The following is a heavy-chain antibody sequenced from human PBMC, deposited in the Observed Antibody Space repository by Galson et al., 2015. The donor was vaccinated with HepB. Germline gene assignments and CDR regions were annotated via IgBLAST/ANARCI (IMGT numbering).Heavy chain of an antibody. CDR2: ISAYNSNT. CDR3: ARVSTGWETDSRLPYYFAY. V-gene: IGHV1-18*01. Sequence: SVKVSCKASGFSFNIDGISWLRQAPGQGLEWMGWISAYNSNTNYAQKVQGRVTMTTNISTSTAYMELKSLRSDDTAVYYCARVSTGWETDSRLPYYFAYWGQGTLVTVSS. CDR1: GFSFNIDG. J-gene: IGHJ4*02. D-gene: IGHD1-26*01.